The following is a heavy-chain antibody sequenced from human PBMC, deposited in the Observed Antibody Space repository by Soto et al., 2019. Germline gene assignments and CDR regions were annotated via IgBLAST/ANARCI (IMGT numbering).Heavy chain of an antibody. V-gene: IGHV3-9*01. CDR1: GFTFDDYA. J-gene: IGHJ1*01. CDR2: INWNSGSI. D-gene: IGHD6-13*01. CDR3: VKDESINWYSGHFRH. Sequence: GGSVRLSXAASGFTFDDYAMHWVRQVPGKGLEWVSGINWNSGSIGYGDSVKGRFAISRDNAKNSLHLHMNSLSAEDTAFYYCVKDESINWYSGHFRHWGQGTLVTVSS.